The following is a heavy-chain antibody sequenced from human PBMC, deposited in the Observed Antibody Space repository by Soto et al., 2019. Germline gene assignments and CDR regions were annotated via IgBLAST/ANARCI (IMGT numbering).Heavy chain of an antibody. CDR3: ARENRQWLAFDY. Sequence: SETLSLTCTVSGGSIGTHYWSWIRQPPGKQLEWIGYVHHSGGTTYNPSLKSRVTISVDTSKNQFSLKLNSVTAADTAVYYCARENRQWLAFDYWGPGTLVTVSS. CDR1: GGSIGTHY. CDR2: VHHSGGT. V-gene: IGHV4-59*11. J-gene: IGHJ4*02. D-gene: IGHD6-19*01.